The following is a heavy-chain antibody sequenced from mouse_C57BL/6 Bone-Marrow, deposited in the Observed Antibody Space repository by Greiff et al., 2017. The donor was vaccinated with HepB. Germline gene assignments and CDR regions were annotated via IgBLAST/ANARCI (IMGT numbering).Heavy chain of an antibody. Sequence: VQLKQSGPELVKPGASVKISCKASGYSFTDYNMNWVKQSNGKSLEWIGVINPNYGTTSYNQKFKGKATLTVDQSSSTAYMQLNSLTSEDSAVYYCARPFITTVVAKPYAMDYWGQGTSVTVSS. J-gene: IGHJ4*01. CDR2: INPNYGTT. CDR1: GYSFTDYN. V-gene: IGHV1-39*01. CDR3: ARPFITTVVAKPYAMDY. D-gene: IGHD1-1*01.